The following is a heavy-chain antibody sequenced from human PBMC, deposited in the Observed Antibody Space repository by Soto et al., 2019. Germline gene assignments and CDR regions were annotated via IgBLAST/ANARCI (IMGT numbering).Heavy chain of an antibody. CDR2: IWYDGSNK. D-gene: IGHD6-19*01. V-gene: IGHV3-33*01. Sequence: HVQLVESGGGVVQPGRSLRLSCAASGFTCSTYGMHWVRQAPGKGLEWVAVIWYDGSNKYYADSVKARFTISRDNSKNTLYLQMNSLRAEDTAVYYCARDYGRIEVAGACDYWGQGTLVTVSS. CDR3: ARDYGRIEVAGACDY. J-gene: IGHJ4*02. CDR1: GFTCSTYG.